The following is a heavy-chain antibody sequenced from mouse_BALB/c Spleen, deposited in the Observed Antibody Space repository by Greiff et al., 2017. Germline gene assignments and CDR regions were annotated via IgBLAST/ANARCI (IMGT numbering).Heavy chain of an antibody. CDR2: IWAGGST. J-gene: IGHJ4*01. CDR1: GFSLTSYG. D-gene: IGHD2-14*01. CDR3: ARGGEVRRDYYAMDD. V-gene: IGHV2-9*02. Sequence: VKLMESGPGLVAPSQSLSITCTVSGFSLTSYGVHWVRQPPGKGLEWLGVIWAGGSTNYNSALMSRLSISKDNSKSQVFLKMNSLQTDDTARYYCARGGEVRRDYYAMDDWGQGTSVTVSS.